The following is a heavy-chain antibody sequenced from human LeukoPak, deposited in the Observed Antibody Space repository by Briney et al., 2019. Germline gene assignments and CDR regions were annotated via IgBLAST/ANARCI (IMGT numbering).Heavy chain of an antibody. CDR2: IHYTGST. CDR1: GGSINSYY. D-gene: IGHD3-10*01. CDR3: ARGGYYGSGNDFRFDP. Sequence: SETLSLTCTVSGGSINSYYWSWIRQPPGKGLECIGYIHYTGSTNYNPSLKSRVTISVDTSKSQFSLKLSSVTAADTANYYCARGGYYGSGNDFRFDPWGQGTLVTVSS. J-gene: IGHJ5*02. V-gene: IGHV4-59*01.